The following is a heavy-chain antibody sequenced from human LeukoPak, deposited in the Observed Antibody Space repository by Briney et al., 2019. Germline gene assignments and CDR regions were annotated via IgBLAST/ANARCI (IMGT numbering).Heavy chain of an antibody. Sequence: SETLTLTCTDSGGSISSYYWSWIRQPPGKALEWIGYIYYSGSTNYNPSLKSRVTISVDTSKNQFSLKLSSVTAADTAVYYCARLQPGYSYGSHYFDCWGQGTLVTVSS. CDR2: IYYSGST. CDR1: GGSISSYY. V-gene: IGHV4-59*08. D-gene: IGHD5-18*01. CDR3: ARLQPGYSYGSHYFDC. J-gene: IGHJ4*02.